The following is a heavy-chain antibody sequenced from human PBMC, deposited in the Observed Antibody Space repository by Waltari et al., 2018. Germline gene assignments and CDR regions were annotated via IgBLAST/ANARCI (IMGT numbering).Heavy chain of an antibody. CDR3: ARDPVAVAGNNY. J-gene: IGHJ4*02. V-gene: IGHV3-21*01. CDR1: GFTFSSYS. D-gene: IGHD6-19*01. CDR2: ISSSSSYI. Sequence: EVQLVESGGGLVKPGGSLRLSCAASGFTFSSYSMNWVRQAPGKGLAWVSSISSSSSYIYYADSVKGRFTISRDNAKNSLYLQMNSLRAEDTAVYYCARDPVAVAGNNYWGQGTLVTVSS.